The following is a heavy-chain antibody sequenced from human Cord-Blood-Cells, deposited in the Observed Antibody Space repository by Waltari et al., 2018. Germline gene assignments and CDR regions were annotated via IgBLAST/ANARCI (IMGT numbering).Heavy chain of an antibody. CDR1: GFTFSSYA. Sequence: EVQLLESGGGLVQPGGSLRLSCAASGFTFSSYAMSWVRQAPGKGLEWVSAISGSGGSTYYADTVKGRFTIARDNSKNTLYLQMNSLRAEDTAVYYCAKGGGIFGVGYYFDYWGQGTLVTVSS. CDR2: ISGSGGST. CDR3: AKGGGIFGVGYYFDY. V-gene: IGHV3-23*01. D-gene: IGHD3-3*01. J-gene: IGHJ4*02.